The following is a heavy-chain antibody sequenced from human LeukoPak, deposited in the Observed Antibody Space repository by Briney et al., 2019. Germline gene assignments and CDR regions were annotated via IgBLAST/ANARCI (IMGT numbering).Heavy chain of an antibody. J-gene: IGHJ4*02. V-gene: IGHV3-53*01. Sequence: GGSLRLSCAASGFTVITNDMTWVRHAPGKGLECVSVLYSDGNTKYADSVQGRFTISRYNSKNTLYLEMNSLSPDDTAVYYCARGVEPLAANTLAYWGQGTLVTVS. CDR3: ARGVEPLAANTLAY. CDR1: GFTVITND. D-gene: IGHD1-14*01. CDR2: LYSDGNT.